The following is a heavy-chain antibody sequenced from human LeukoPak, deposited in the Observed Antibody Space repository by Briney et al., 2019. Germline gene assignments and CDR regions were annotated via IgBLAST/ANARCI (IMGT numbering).Heavy chain of an antibody. J-gene: IGHJ4*02. V-gene: IGHV4-30-2*01. Sequence: SETLSLTCTVSGGSISSGGYYWSWIRQPPGKGLEWIGYIYHSGSTYYNPSLKSRVTISVDRSKNQFSLKLSSVTAADTAVYYCARDARYCSSTSCTRVFDYWGQGTLVTVSS. CDR1: GGSISSGGYY. CDR2: IYHSGST. D-gene: IGHD2-2*01. CDR3: ARDARYCSSTSCTRVFDY.